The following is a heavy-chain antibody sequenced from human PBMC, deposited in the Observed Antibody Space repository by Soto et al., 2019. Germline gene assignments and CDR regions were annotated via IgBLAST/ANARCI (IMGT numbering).Heavy chain of an antibody. Sequence: QVQLQESGPGLVKPSQTLSLTCTVSGGSISSGGYYWSWIRQHPGKGLEWIGYIYYSGSTYYNPSLQSRATRSVDTSKNQFSLKLSSVTAADTAVYYCARGGRRSPGMDVWGQGTTVTVSS. CDR2: IYYSGST. CDR3: ARGGRRSPGMDV. V-gene: IGHV4-31*03. J-gene: IGHJ6*02. CDR1: GGSISSGGYY.